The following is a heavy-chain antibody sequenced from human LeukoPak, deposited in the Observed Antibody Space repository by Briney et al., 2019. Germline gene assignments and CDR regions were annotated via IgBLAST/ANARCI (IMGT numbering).Heavy chain of an antibody. CDR1: GGTFSSYA. CDR3: ARAGIVVVYNWFDP. Sequence: EASVKVSCKASGGTFSSYAISWVRQAPGQGLEWMGRIIPILGIANYAQKFQGRVTITADKSTSTAYMELSSLRSEDTAVYYCARAGIVVVYNWFDPWGQGTLVTVSS. CDR2: IIPILGIA. J-gene: IGHJ5*02. D-gene: IGHD3-22*01. V-gene: IGHV1-69*04.